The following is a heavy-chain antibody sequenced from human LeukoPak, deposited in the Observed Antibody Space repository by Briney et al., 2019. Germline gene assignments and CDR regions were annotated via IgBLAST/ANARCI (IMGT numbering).Heavy chain of an antibody. D-gene: IGHD2-15*01. J-gene: IGHJ4*02. V-gene: IGHV4-4*02. Sequence: KTSGTLSLTCTVSGVYISSSEWWSWVRQPPGKGLEWIGVIHQGGRTNISPSLKSRVIMSVDHSKNQLSLSLTSVTAADTAIYYCTRLKVLGIAWWPADWWGPGTLVTVSS. CDR2: IHQGGRT. CDR3: TRLKVLGIAWWPADW. CDR1: GVYISSSEW.